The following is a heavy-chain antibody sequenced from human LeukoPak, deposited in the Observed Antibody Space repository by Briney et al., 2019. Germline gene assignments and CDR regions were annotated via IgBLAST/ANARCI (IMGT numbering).Heavy chain of an antibody. CDR2: IYYSGST. CDR3: AQGSSGYYPADNDAFDI. CDR1: GGSISSYY. J-gene: IGHJ3*02. Sequence: SETLSLTCTVSGGSISSYYWSWIRQPPGKGLEWIGYIYYSGSTNYNPSLKSRATISVDTSKNQFSLKLSSVTAADTAVYYCAQGSSGYYPADNDAFDIWGQGTMVTVSS. V-gene: IGHV4-59*01. D-gene: IGHD3-22*01.